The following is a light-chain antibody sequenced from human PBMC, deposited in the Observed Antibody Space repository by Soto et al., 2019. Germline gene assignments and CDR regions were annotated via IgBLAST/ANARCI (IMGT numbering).Light chain of an antibody. J-gene: IGKJ1*01. CDR1: QSISTW. CDR3: QQYNSFST. V-gene: IGKV1-5*01. CDR2: DAS. Sequence: DIQMTQSPSTLSASVGDRDTITCRASQSISTWLAWYQQKPGKDPXXLIFDASNLESGVPSRFRGIGSGTDFPLPISSLQPDDFATDYCQQYNSFSTFGRGTKVDIK.